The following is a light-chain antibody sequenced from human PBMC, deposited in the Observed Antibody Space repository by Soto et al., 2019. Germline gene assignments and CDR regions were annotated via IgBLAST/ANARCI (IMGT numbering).Light chain of an antibody. CDR3: HCYHSSLSGSEV. J-gene: IGLJ3*02. V-gene: IGLV1-40*01. CDR2: GNS. Sequence: QSVLTQPPSVSGAPGQRVTISCTGSSSNIGAGYDVHWYQQLPGTAPKLLIYGNSNRPSGVPDRFSGSKSGTSASLAITGLQAEDEADYYCHCYHSSLSGSEVFGGGTKVTVL. CDR1: SSNIGAGYD.